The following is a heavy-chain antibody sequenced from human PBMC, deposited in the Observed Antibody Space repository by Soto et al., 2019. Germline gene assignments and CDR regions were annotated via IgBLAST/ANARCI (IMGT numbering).Heavy chain of an antibody. CDR3: ARDQRRWKLYYYYYGMDV. J-gene: IGHJ6*02. CDR2: IYHSGST. Sequence: SETLSLTCAVSGGSISSSNWWSWVRQPPGKGLEWIGEIYHSGSTNYNPSLKSRVTISVDKSKNQFSLKLSSVTAADTAVYYCARDQRRWKLYYYYYGMDVWGQGTTVTVSS. CDR1: GGSISSSNW. D-gene: IGHD2-15*01. V-gene: IGHV4-4*02.